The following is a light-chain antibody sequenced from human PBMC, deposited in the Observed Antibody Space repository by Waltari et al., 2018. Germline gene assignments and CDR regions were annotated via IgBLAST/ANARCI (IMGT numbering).Light chain of an antibody. V-gene: IGLV2-23*01. CDR2: GAT. CDR1: SNAIGTYDL. J-gene: IGLJ1*01. Sequence: QSALTQPASVSGSPGQSIPLSCTGTSNAIGTYDLVSWYQHRPGEAPQLLMYGATKRPSGVSNRFSGSKSGKTASLTISGLQTEDEADYYCFSFVAANSFVFGPGTKVTVL. CDR3: FSFVAANSFV.